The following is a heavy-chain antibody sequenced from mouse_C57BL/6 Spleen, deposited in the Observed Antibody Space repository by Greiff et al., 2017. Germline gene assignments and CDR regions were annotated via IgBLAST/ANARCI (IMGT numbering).Heavy chain of an antibody. CDR2: IYPGAGDP. D-gene: IGHD2-4*01. J-gene: IGHJ3*01. Sequence: VQLQQSGAELAKPGASVKISCKASGYAFSSYWMNWVKQRPGKGLEWIGQIYPGAGDPNYNGKFKGKATLTADKSSSTAYMQLSSLTSEDSAVYFCARSFNYDYVEEFAYWGQGTLVTVSA. V-gene: IGHV1-80*01. CDR3: ARSFNYDYVEEFAY. CDR1: GYAFSSYW.